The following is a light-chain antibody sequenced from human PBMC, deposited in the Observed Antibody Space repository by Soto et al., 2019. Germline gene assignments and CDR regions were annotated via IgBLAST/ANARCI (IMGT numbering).Light chain of an antibody. J-gene: IGKJ4*01. CDR3: QQYGAAPLT. CDR2: GAS. V-gene: IGKV3-20*01. CDR1: QTVASNY. Sequence: EIVLTQSPGSLSLSPGERATLSCRASQTVASNYLAWYHQKPGQAPRLLIYGASNRATGIPDRFSGSGSGTDVSLNISRLEPEDFAGYYCQQYGAAPLTFGGGTKGEVK.